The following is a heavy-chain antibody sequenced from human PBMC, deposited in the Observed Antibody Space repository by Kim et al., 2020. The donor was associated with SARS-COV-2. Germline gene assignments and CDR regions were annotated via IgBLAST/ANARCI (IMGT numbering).Heavy chain of an antibody. V-gene: IGHV4-39*01. CDR2: IYYSGST. D-gene: IGHD3-3*01. J-gene: IGHJ5*02. CDR1: GGSISSSSYY. Sequence: SETLSLTCTVSGGSISSSSYYWGWIRQPPGKGLEWIGSIYYSGSTYYNPSLKSRVTISVDTSKNQFSLKLSSVTAADTAVYYCAGETRITIFGRGVFDPWGQGTLVTVSS. CDR3: AGETRITIFGRGVFDP.